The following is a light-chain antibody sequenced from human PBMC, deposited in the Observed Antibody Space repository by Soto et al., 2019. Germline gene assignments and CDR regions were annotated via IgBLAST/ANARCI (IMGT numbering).Light chain of an antibody. Sequence: EIVMTQSPATLSVSPGERATLSCRASQSVSSNLAWYQQKPGQAPRLLIYGASTRATGIPARFSGSGSGTEVTLTIISLQSEDCAVYYCQQYNNWPPITCGQGTRLEIK. CDR1: QSVSSN. J-gene: IGKJ5*01. V-gene: IGKV3-15*01. CDR2: GAS. CDR3: QQYNNWPPIT.